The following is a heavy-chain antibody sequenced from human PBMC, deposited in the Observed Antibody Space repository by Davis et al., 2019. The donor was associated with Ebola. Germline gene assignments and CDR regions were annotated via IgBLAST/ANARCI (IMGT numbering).Heavy chain of an antibody. Sequence: PGGSLRLSCAASGFTFSSYAMHWVRQAPGKGLEWVALISYDGGEKYYADSVKGRFTISRDNSKNTQYLQMNSLRAEDTAIYYCARIEAYGSGNYFDYWGQGTLVTVSS. CDR3: ARIEAYGSGNYFDY. CDR1: GFTFSSYA. V-gene: IGHV3-30-3*01. J-gene: IGHJ4*02. CDR2: ISYDGGEK. D-gene: IGHD3-10*01.